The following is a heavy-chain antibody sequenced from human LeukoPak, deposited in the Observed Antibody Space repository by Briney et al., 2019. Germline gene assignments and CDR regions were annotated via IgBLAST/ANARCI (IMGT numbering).Heavy chain of an antibody. CDR2: VSYSGST. CDR3: ARGQNLYYDILTGYYYYYGMDV. V-gene: IGHV4-61*08. CDR1: GGSISSGGYY. J-gene: IGHJ6*02. D-gene: IGHD3-9*01. Sequence: PSETLSLTCTVSGGSISSGGYYWNWIRQPPGKGLEWIGYVSYSGSTNYNPSLKSRVTISVDTSKNQFSLKLSSVTAADTAVYYCARGQNLYYDILTGYYYYYGMDVWGQGTTVTVSS.